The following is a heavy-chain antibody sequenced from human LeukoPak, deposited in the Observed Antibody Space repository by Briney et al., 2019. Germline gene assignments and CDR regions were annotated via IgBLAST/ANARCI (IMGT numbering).Heavy chain of an antibody. CDR3: AKDQARGYYGSGSY. CDR1: GFTFSSYG. CDR2: ISYDGSNK. J-gene: IGHJ4*02. D-gene: IGHD3-10*01. Sequence: GGSLRLSCAASGFTFSSYGMHWVRQAPGKGLEWVAVISYDGSNKYYADSVKGRFTISRDNSKNTLYLQMNSLRAEDTAVYYCAKDQARGYYGSGSYWGQGTLVTVSS. V-gene: IGHV3-30*18.